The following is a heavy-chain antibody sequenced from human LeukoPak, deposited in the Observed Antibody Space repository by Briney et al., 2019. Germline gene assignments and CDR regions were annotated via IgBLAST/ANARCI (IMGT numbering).Heavy chain of an antibody. CDR1: GYSFTSYW. CDR2: IDPSDSYT. D-gene: IGHD2-2*03. Sequence: PGESLRISCKGSGYSFTSYWISWVRQMPGKGLEWMGRIDPSDSYTNYSPSFQGHVTISADKSISTACLQWSSLKASDTAMYYCASQPGYCSSTSCYEYYWGQGTLVTVSS. J-gene: IGHJ4*02. CDR3: ASQPGYCSSTSCYEYY. V-gene: IGHV5-10-1*01.